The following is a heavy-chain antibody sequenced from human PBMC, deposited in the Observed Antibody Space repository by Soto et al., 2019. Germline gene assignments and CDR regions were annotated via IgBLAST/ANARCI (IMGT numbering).Heavy chain of an antibody. CDR1: GGSFSNSY. J-gene: IGHJ3*02. CDR3: ARAPLRTAIPKDAFDI. CDR2: IYTSGST. D-gene: IGHD2-21*02. V-gene: IGHV4-4*07. Sequence: LSLTCSVSGGSFSNSYWTWIRQPAGKRLEWIGRIYTSGSTTYNPSLKSRVTLSLDTSKSQFSLRLTSVTAADTAVYYCARAPLRTAIPKDAFDIWGQGTMVTVSS.